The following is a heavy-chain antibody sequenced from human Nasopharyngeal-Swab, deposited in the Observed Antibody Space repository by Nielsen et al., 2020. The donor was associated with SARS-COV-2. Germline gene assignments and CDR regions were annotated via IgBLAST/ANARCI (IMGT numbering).Heavy chain of an antibody. D-gene: IGHD3-22*01. J-gene: IGHJ3*02. CDR2: ISYSGST. CDR3: ARSPITMIVVVNAFDI. Sequence: SQTLSLTRAVYGGSFSGYYWSWIRQPPGKGPEWIGYISYSGSTYYNPSLKSRVTISVDTSKNQFSLRLSSVTAADTAVYYCARSPITMIVVVNAFDIWGQGTMVTVSS. V-gene: IGHV4-34*09. CDR1: GGSFSGYY.